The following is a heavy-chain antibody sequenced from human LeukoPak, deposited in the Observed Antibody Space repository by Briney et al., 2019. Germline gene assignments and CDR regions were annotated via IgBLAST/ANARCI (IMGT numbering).Heavy chain of an antibody. D-gene: IGHD6-6*01. J-gene: IGHJ4*02. CDR2: IWYGGSNK. Sequence: GGSLRLSYAASGFTFSSYAMHWVRQAPGKGLEWVAVIWYGGSNKYYADSVKGRFTISRDNSKNTLYLQMNSLRAEDTAVYYCAKEYSSSGGYFDYWGQGTLVTVSS. V-gene: IGHV3-30*02. CDR1: GFTFSSYA. CDR3: AKEYSSSGGYFDY.